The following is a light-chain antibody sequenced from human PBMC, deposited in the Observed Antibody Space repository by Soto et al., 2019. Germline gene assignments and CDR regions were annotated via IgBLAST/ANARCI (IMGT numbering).Light chain of an antibody. J-gene: IGLJ3*02. CDR3: AAWDDSLNGPV. Sequence: QSVLTQSPSASASLGASVKLTCTLSSGHSSYAIAWHQKQPEKGPRYLMDLNNDGSHTKGDGVPDRFSGSSSGAERYLIISTLQSEDEADYYCAAWDDSLNGPVFGGGTQLTVL. V-gene: IGLV4-69*01. CDR1: SGHSSYA. CDR2: LNNDGSH.